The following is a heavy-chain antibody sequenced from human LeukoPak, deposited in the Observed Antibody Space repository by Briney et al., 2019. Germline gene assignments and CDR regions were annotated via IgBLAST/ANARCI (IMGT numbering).Heavy chain of an antibody. CDR1: GFTFSSYS. J-gene: IGHJ4*02. Sequence: GGSLRLSCAASGFTFSSYSMNWVRQAPGKGLEWVSYISSSSSTIYYADSVKGRFTISRDNSKNTLYLQMNSLRAEDTAVYYCAKDHYMVRGVDTEYYFDYWGQGTLVTVSS. CDR3: AKDHYMVRGVDTEYYFDY. V-gene: IGHV3-48*01. D-gene: IGHD3-10*01. CDR2: ISSSSSTI.